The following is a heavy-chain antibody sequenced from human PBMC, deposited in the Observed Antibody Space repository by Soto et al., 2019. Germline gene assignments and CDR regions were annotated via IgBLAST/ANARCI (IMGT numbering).Heavy chain of an antibody. Sequence: ASVKVSCKASGYTFTSYGISWVRQAPGQGLEWMGWISAYNGNTNYAQKLQGRVTMTTDTSTSTAYMELRSLRSDDTAVYYCARIRTGTRIQIYRWFDPWGQGTLVTVAS. CDR2: ISAYNGNT. CDR1: GYTFTSYG. D-gene: IGHD5-18*01. V-gene: IGHV1-18*01. CDR3: ARIRTGTRIQIYRWFDP. J-gene: IGHJ5*02.